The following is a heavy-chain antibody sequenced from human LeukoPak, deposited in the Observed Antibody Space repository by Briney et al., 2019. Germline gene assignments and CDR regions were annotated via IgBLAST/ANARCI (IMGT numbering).Heavy chain of an antibody. J-gene: IGHJ4*02. CDR1: GFTFSNFA. V-gene: IGHV3-23*01. Sequence: GGSLILSCAASGFTFSNFAMNWVRQSPGKGLEGVSTISGSGGSTYYADSVKGRFTISRDNSKNTLYLQMNSLRAEDTAVYYCAKMVHTEQWLVPFDYWGQGTLVTVSS. D-gene: IGHD6-19*01. CDR2: ISGSGGST. CDR3: AKMVHTEQWLVPFDY.